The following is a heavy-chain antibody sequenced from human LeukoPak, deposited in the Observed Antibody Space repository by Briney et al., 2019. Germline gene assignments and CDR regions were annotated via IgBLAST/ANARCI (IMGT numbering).Heavy chain of an antibody. Sequence: GGSLRLSCAASGFTFSNAWMSWVRQAPGKGLEWVGRIKSKTDGGTTDYAAPVKGRFTISRDDSKNTLYLQINSLKTEDTAVYNCTTGFSSGRFDYWGKGTLVTVSS. D-gene: IGHD6-25*01. J-gene: IGHJ4*02. V-gene: IGHV3-15*01. CDR2: IKSKTDGGTT. CDR1: GFTFSNAW. CDR3: TTGFSSGRFDY.